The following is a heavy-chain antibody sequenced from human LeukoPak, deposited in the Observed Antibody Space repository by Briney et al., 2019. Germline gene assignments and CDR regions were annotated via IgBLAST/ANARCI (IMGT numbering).Heavy chain of an antibody. V-gene: IGHV4-30-2*01. CDR1: GGSISSGGYY. CDR3: ARVYSRIAADY. Sequence: SQTLSLTCTVSGGSISSGGYYWSWIRQPPGKGLEWIGYIYHSGSTYYNPSLKSRVTISVDRSKNQFSLKLSSVTAADTAVYYCARVYSRIAADYWGQGTLVTVSS. J-gene: IGHJ4*02. CDR2: IYHSGST. D-gene: IGHD6-13*01.